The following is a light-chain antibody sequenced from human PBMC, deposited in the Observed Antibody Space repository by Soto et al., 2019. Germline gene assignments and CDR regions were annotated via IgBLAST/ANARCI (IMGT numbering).Light chain of an antibody. J-gene: IGKJ4*01. Sequence: EVVMTQSPATVSVSPGERTSLYCRASQSIGTNLCWYQQKPGQAPRLLISKTSTRATGVPARFSGSVSGTEFTLTISSLQSEDIAVYYCQQYAGWPLTFGGGTKV. V-gene: IGKV3-15*01. CDR1: QSIGTN. CDR3: QQYAGWPLT. CDR2: KTS.